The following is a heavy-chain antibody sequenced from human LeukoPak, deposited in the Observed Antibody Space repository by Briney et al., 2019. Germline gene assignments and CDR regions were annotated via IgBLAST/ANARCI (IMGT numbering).Heavy chain of an antibody. CDR1: GYFISSGYY. CDR3: ERDHSSSSEDY. CDR2: IFHTGST. Sequence: SETLSLTCTVSGYFISSGYYWAWIRQPPGKGLEWIGSIFHTGSTYHNPSLKSRVTISVDTSKNQFSLKLHSVTAADTAVYYCERDHSSSSEDYWGQGTLVTVSS. V-gene: IGHV4-38-2*02. D-gene: IGHD6-13*01. J-gene: IGHJ4*02.